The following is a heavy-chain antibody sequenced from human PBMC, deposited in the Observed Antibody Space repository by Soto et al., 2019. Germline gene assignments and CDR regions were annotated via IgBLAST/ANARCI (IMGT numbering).Heavy chain of an antibody. CDR2: INAGNGNT. J-gene: IGHJ4*02. V-gene: IGHV1-3*01. CDR1: GYTFTSYA. CDR3: ARVVLYGDYVAGDMDY. D-gene: IGHD4-17*01. Sequence: GASVKVSCKASGYTFTSYAMHWVRQAPGQRLEWMGWINAGNGNTKYSQKFQGRVTITRDTSASTAYMELSSLRSEDTAVYYCARVVLYGDYVAGDMDYWGQGTLVTVSS.